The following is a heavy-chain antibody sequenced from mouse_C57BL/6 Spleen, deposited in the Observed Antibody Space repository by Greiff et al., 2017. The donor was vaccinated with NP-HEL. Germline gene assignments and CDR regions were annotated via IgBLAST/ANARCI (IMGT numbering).Heavy chain of an antibody. V-gene: IGHV1-64*01. CDR1: GYTFTSYW. D-gene: IGHD2-5*01. J-gene: IGHJ4*01. CDR3: ARGVSYYSNCHYYAMDY. CDR2: IHPNSGST. Sequence: VQLQQSGAELVKPGASVKLSCKASGYTFTSYWMHWVKQRPGQGLEWIGMIHPNSGSTNYNEKFKSKATLTVDKSSSTAYMQLSSLTSEDSAVYYCARGVSYYSNCHYYAMDYWGQGTSVTVSS.